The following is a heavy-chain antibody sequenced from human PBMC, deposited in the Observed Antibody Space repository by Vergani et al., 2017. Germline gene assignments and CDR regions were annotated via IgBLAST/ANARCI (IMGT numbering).Heavy chain of an antibody. V-gene: IGHV4-34*01. CDR3: ARGTGELSFTYFDY. J-gene: IGHJ4*02. CDR2: IYHSGST. Sequence: QVQLQQWGAGLLKPSETLSLTCAVYGGSFSGYYWSWIRQPPGKGLEWIGYIYHSGSTYYNPSLKSRVTISVDRSKNQFSLKLSSVTAADTAVYYCARGTGELSFTYFDYWGQGTLVTVSS. D-gene: IGHD3-16*02. CDR1: GGSFSGYY.